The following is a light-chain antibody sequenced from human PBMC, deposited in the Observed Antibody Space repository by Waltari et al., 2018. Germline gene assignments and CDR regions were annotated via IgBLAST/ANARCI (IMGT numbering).Light chain of an antibody. CDR3: MQALQTPYT. CDR1: ENLLHSNGYNS. CDR2: LGS. J-gene: IGKJ2*01. V-gene: IGKV2-28*01. Sequence: WGFSENLLHSNGYNSLDWYLQKPGQSPQLLIYLGSNRASGVPDRFSGSGSGTDFTLKISRVEAEDVGVYYCMQALQTPYTFGQGTKLEIK.